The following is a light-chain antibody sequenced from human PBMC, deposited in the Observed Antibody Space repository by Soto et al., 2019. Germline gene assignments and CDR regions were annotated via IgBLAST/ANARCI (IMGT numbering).Light chain of an antibody. CDR1: QSVSSN. Sequence: EIVMTQSPATLSVSPGERATLSCRASQSVSSNLAWYQQKPGQAPRLLIYGASTRANGIPTRFSGSGSGTEFPLNISSLQSEDFAVYDCQQYNNWYTFGQGTKLEIK. CDR3: QQYNNWYT. CDR2: GAS. V-gene: IGKV3-15*01. J-gene: IGKJ2*01.